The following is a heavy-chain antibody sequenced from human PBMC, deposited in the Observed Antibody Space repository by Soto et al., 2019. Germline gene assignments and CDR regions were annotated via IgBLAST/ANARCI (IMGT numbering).Heavy chain of an antibody. CDR1: GFTFSSYG. CDR2: IWYDGSNK. V-gene: IGHV3-33*01. Sequence: GGSLRLSCAASGFTFSSYGMHWVRQAPCKGLEWVAVIWYDGSNKYYADSVKGRFTISRDNSKNTLYLQMNSLRAEDTAVYYCARDGLPGYSSSWYLSSVLDYWGQGTLVTVSS. D-gene: IGHD6-13*01. J-gene: IGHJ4*02. CDR3: ARDGLPGYSSSWYLSSVLDY.